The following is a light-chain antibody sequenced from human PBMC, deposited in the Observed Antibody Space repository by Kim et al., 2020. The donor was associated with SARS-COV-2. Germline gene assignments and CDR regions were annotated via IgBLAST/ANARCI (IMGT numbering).Light chain of an antibody. J-gene: IGKJ2*01. CDR2: GAS. CDR3: QQYSSQYT. Sequence: EIVLTQSPGTLSLSPGERATLACRASHSVSSSYLAWYQQKPGQAPRLLIYGASSRAPGIPDRFSGSGSGTDFTLTISRLEPEDFAVYYCQQYSSQYTFGQGTKLEI. V-gene: IGKV3-20*01. CDR1: HSVSSSY.